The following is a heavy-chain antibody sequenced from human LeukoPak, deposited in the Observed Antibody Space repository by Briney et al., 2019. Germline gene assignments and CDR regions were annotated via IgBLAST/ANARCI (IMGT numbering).Heavy chain of an antibody. CDR1: GGSIRNYY. CDR3: ARGGLGSGYDLGPDY. CDR2: IHYSGST. V-gene: IGHV4-59*01. Sequence: SETLSLTCTVSGGSIRNYYWSWIRQPPGKGLEWIGYIHYSGSTNYNPSLKSRVTISVDTSKNKFSLKVSSVTAADTAVYYCARGGLGSGYDLGPDYWGQGTLVTVSS. J-gene: IGHJ4*02. D-gene: IGHD5-12*01.